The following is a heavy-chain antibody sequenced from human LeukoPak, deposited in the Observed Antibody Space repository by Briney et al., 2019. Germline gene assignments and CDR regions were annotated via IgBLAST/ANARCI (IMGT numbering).Heavy chain of an antibody. CDR1: GGSISNYY. V-gene: IGHV4-59*01. D-gene: IGHD5-24*01. Sequence: SETLSLTCTVSGGSISNYYWSWIRQPPGKGLGWIGYIYYRGSTKYNPSLESRVTISVEMSKNQFSLKLNSVTAADTAVYYCVRVQADGHSDIWGQGTMVTVSS. CDR2: IYYRGST. CDR3: VRVQADGHSDI. J-gene: IGHJ3*02.